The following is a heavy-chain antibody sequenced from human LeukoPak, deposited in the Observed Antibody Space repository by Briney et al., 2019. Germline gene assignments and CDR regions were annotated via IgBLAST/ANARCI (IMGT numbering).Heavy chain of an antibody. V-gene: IGHV3-23*01. Sequence: PGGSLRLSCAASGFTFSSYAMSWVRQAPGKGLEWVSAISGSGGSTYYADSVKGRFTISRDNSKNTLYLQMNSLRAEDTAVYYCAKDNYDFWSGYYGDAFDIWGQGTMVTVSS. J-gene: IGHJ3*02. D-gene: IGHD3-3*01. CDR1: GFTFSSYA. CDR2: ISGSGGST. CDR3: AKDNYDFWSGYYGDAFDI.